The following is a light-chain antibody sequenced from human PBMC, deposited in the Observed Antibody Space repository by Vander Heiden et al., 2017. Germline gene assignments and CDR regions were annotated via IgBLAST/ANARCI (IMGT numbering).Light chain of an antibody. CDR1: QSLLHSNGYTY. Sequence: DIVMTQSPLSLPVTPGEPASISCRSSQSLLHSNGYTYLDWYLQKPGQSPQLLISLGSNRASGVPDRFSGSASGTDFTLKISIVDAEDVGVYYCRQARPTPWTFGQGTKLEIK. J-gene: IGKJ1*01. V-gene: IGKV2-28*01. CDR2: LGS. CDR3: RQARPTPWT.